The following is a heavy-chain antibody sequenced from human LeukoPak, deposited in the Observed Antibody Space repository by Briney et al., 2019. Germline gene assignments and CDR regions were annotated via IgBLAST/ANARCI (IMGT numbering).Heavy chain of an antibody. CDR2: IIPIFGTA. CDR1: GGTFSSYA. Sequence: SVKVSCKASGGTFSSYAISWVRQAPGQGLEWMGGIIPIFGTANYAQKFQGRVTITADESTSTAYMELSSLRSEDTAVYYCARVPRHANNWNDHYYYYYYMDVWGKGTTVTVSS. V-gene: IGHV1-69*13. J-gene: IGHJ6*03. CDR3: ARVPRHANNWNDHYYYYYYMDV. D-gene: IGHD1-20*01.